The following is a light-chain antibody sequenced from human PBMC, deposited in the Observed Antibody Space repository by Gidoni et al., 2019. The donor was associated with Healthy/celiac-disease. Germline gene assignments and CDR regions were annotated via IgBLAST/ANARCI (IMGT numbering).Light chain of an antibody. V-gene: IGKV3-15*01. CDR1: QSVSSN. CDR2: GAS. CDR3: QQYNNWSPT. J-gene: IGKJ4*01. Sequence: EIVMTQSPATLSVSPGERATLSCRASQSVSSNLAWYQQKPGQAPRLLIYGASTRSTGIPAMFSGSGSGTEFTLTISSLQSEDFAVYYCQQYNNWSPTFXGXTKVEIK.